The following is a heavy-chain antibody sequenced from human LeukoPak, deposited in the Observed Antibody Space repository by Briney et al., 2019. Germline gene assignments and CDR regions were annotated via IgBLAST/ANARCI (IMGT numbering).Heavy chain of an antibody. J-gene: IGHJ6*02. CDR1: GFTFSGYS. CDR2: ISSSSSTI. V-gene: IGHV3-48*01. Sequence: GGSLRLSCAASGFTFSGYSMNWVRQAPGKGLEWVSYISSSSSTIYYADSVKGRFTISRDNAKNSLYLQMNSLRAEDTAVYYCAREGAAARSYYYYGMDVWGQGTTVTVSS. D-gene: IGHD6-13*01. CDR3: AREGAAARSYYYYGMDV.